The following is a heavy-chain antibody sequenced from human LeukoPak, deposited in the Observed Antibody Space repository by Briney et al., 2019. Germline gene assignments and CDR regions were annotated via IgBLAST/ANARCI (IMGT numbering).Heavy chain of an antibody. CDR3: ARGRYYYDSIGSFDY. D-gene: IGHD3-22*01. CDR2: INHSGST. CDR1: GGSFSGYY. Sequence: PSETLSLTCAVYGGSFSGYYWSWIRQPPGKGLEWIGEINHSGSTNYNPSLKSRVTISVDTSKNQFSLKLSSVTAADTAVYYCARGRYYYDSIGSFDYWGQGALVTVSS. J-gene: IGHJ4*02. V-gene: IGHV4-34*01.